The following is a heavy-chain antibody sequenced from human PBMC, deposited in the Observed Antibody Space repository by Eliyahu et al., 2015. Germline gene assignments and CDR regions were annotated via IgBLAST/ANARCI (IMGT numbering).Heavy chain of an antibody. J-gene: IGHJ3*02. CDR3: ARCRGCSAVAGPGDAFDI. CDR2: IWYDGSNK. CDR1: GFTFXSXG. Sequence: QVQLVESGGGVVQPGRSLRLSCAASGFTFXSXGXPWVRQAPGKGLEWVAVIWYDGSNKYYADSVKGRFTISRDNSKNTLYLQMNSLRAEDTAVYYCARCRGCSAVAGPGDAFDIWGQGTMVTVSS. V-gene: IGHV3-33*01. D-gene: IGHD6-19*01.